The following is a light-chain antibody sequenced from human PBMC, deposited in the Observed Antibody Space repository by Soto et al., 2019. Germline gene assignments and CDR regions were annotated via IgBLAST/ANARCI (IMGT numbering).Light chain of an antibody. J-gene: IGKJ3*01. V-gene: IGKV3-15*01. CDR1: QSVSSN. CDR3: QQYNNWPPRIT. CDR2: GAS. Sequence: EIVMTQSPATLSVSPGERATLSCRASQSVSSNLAWYQQKPGQAPRLLIYGASTRATGIPARFSGSGSGTEFPLTISSLQSEDFAVYYCQQYNNWPPRITFGHGTKVDIK.